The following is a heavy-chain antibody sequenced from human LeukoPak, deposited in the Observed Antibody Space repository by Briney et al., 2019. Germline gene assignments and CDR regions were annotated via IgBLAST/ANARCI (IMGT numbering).Heavy chain of an antibody. D-gene: IGHD4-23*01. J-gene: IGHJ4*02. V-gene: IGHV4-30-2*01. CDR3: ARDGAYGGNSTGGY. CDR2: IYHSGST. CDR1: GGSISSGGYS. Sequence: SQTLSLTCAVSGGSISSGGYSWSWIRQPPGKGLEWIGYIYHSGSTYYNPSLKSRVTISLDRFKNQFSLKLSSVTAADTAVYYCARDGAYGGNSTGGYWGQGTLVTVSS.